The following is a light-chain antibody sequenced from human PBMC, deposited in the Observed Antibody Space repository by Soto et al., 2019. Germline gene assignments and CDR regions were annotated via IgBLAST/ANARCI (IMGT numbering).Light chain of an antibody. CDR1: SSNIGAGYD. J-gene: IGLJ2*01. Sequence: QSVLTQPPSVSGAPGQRVTISCTGSSSNIGAGYDVHWYQQLPGTAPKLLIYGHSNRPSGVPDRFSGSKSGTSASLAITGLQAEDEADYYCQSYDSSLSPVVFGGGTKLTVL. CDR3: QSYDSSLSPVV. CDR2: GHS. V-gene: IGLV1-40*01.